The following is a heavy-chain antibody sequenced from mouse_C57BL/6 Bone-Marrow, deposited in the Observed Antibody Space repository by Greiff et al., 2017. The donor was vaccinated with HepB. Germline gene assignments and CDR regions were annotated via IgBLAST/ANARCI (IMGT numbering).Heavy chain of an antibody. V-gene: IGHV1-20*01. D-gene: IGHD1-1*01. CDR1: GYSFTGYF. J-gene: IGHJ2*01. Sequence: EVQVVESGPELVKPGDSVKISCKASGYSFTGYFMNWVMQSHGKSLEWIGRINPYNGDTFYNQKFKGKATLTVDKSSSTAHMELRSLTSEDSAVYYCARTLVAPFDYWGQGTTLTVSS. CDR2: INPYNGDT. CDR3: ARTLVAPFDY.